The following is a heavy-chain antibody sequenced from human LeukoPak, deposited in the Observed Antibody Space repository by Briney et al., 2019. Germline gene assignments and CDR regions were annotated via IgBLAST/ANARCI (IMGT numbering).Heavy chain of an antibody. CDR3: ARPGITMIARVNWFGP. CDR1: GYTFTSYG. Sequence: ASVKVSCKASGYTFTSYGISWVRQAPGQGLEWMGWISAYNGNTNYAQKFQGRVTMTRDTSISTAYMELSRLRSDDTAVYYCARPGITMIARVNWFGPWGQGTLVTVSS. CDR2: ISAYNGNT. J-gene: IGHJ5*02. V-gene: IGHV1-18*01. D-gene: IGHD3-22*01.